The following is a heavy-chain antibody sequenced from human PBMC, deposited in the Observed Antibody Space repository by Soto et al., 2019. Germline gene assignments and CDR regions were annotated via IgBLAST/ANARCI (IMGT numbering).Heavy chain of an antibody. Sequence: AGGSLRLSCAASGFTLSSYWMHWVRQAPGEGLLWVSRINRDGNNTAYADSVKGRFTISRDNAKNTLYLQMNSLRAEDTAVYYCARDRGYYDGSCYYFFGSFDIWVQGTMVTVSS. CDR3: ARDRGYYDGSCYYFFGSFDI. V-gene: IGHV3-74*01. J-gene: IGHJ3*02. CDR2: INRDGNNT. D-gene: IGHD3-22*01. CDR1: GFTLSSYW.